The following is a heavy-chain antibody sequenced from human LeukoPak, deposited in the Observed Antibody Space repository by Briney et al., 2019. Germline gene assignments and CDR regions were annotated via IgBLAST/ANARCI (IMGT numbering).Heavy chain of an antibody. CDR2: ISGSGGRT. D-gene: IGHD4-17*01. CDR1: GFTFSSYG. V-gene: IGHV3-23*01. CDR3: AKTGPTVTTPFDY. J-gene: IGHJ4*02. Sequence: GGSLRLSCAASGFTFSSYGMSWVRQAPGKGLEWVSGISGSGGRTCYADSVKGRFTISRDNSKNTLYLQMNSLRAEDTAVYYCAKTGPTVTTPFDYWGQGTLVTVSS.